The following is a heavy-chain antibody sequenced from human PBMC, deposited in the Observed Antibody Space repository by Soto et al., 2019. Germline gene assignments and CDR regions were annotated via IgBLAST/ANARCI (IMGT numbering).Heavy chain of an antibody. Sequence: PSETLSLTCAVDGGSFSGYYWNWIRQPPGKGLEWIGEINHSGSTNYNPSLKSRVTISVDTSKNQFSLKLSSVTAADTAVYYCASHRIIAAAGPLYYWGQGTLVTVSS. J-gene: IGHJ4*02. D-gene: IGHD6-13*01. CDR2: INHSGST. CDR1: GGSFSGYY. V-gene: IGHV4-34*01. CDR3: ASHRIIAAAGPLYY.